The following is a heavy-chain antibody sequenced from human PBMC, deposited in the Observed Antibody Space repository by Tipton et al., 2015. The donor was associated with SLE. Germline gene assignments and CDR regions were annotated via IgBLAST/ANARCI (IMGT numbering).Heavy chain of an antibody. J-gene: IGHJ4*02. CDR2: INHSGST. D-gene: IGHD6-19*01. Sequence: TLSLTCAVYGGSFSGYYWSWIRQPPGKGLEWIGEINHSGSTNYNPSLKSRVTISVDTSKNQFSLKLSSVTAADTAVYYCAKDGSGYSSGRWYFDYWGQGTLVTVSS. CDR3: AKDGSGYSSGRWYFDY. CDR1: GGSFSGYY. V-gene: IGHV4-34*01.